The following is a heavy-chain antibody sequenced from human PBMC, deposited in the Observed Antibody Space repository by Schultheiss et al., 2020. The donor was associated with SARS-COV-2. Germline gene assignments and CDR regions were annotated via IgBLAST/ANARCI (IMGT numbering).Heavy chain of an antibody. Sequence: GSLRLSCAVYGGSFSGYYWSWIRQPPGKGLEWIGEINHSGSTNYNPSLKSRVTISVDTSKNQFSLRLSSVTAADTAVYYCAREGNWFDAWGQGTLVTVSS. CDR1: GGSFSGYY. J-gene: IGHJ5*02. CDR2: INHSGST. CDR3: AREGNWFDA. V-gene: IGHV4-34*01.